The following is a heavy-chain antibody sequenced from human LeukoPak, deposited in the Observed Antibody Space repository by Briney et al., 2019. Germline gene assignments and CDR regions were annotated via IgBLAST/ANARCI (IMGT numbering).Heavy chain of an antibody. D-gene: IGHD2-15*01. CDR3: SRVVGGWVGKGDY. CDR2: FRSKAKRGTT. CDR1: GLTQCVYG. Sequence: LPRRPSGLTQCVYGQRGLPPARGGAGEWGGFFRSKAKRGTTEYAASVKHRFIISTDDSKSIAYLQMDRLKPEDIAIYYCSRVVGGWVGKGDYWGQGTLVTVSP. J-gene: IGHJ4*02. V-gene: IGHV3-49*03.